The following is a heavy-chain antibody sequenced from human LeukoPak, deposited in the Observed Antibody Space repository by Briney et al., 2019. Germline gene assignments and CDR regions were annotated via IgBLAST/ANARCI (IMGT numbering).Heavy chain of an antibody. CDR2: ISGSGGST. D-gene: IGHD5-18*01. J-gene: IGHJ4*02. CDR3: AKSLRGFSYGYFDY. Sequence: TGGSLRLSCTASGFSFSTYAMNWVRQAPGKGLEWVSAISGSGGSTYYADSVKGRFTISRDNSKNTLYLQMTSLRAEDTAVYYCAKSLRGFSYGYFDYWGQGTLVTVSS. V-gene: IGHV3-23*01. CDR1: GFSFSTYA.